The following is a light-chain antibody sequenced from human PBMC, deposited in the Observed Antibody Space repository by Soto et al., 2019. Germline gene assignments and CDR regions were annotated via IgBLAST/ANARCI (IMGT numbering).Light chain of an antibody. V-gene: IGKV3-15*01. Sequence: EIVMTQSPATLSVSPGERATLSCRASQSVSSNLAWYQQKPGQAPRLLIYGASTRATGIPARLSGSGSGTEFTLTISSLQSEDFAVDYCQQYNNWPPYTFGHRTKLEIK. CDR1: QSVSSN. CDR2: GAS. CDR3: QQYNNWPPYT. J-gene: IGKJ2*01.